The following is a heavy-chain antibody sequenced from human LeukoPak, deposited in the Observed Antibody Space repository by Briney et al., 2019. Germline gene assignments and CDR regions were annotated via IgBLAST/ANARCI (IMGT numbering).Heavy chain of an antibody. D-gene: IGHD5-12*01. J-gene: IGHJ3*02. CDR3: ARDQIVATMIDAFDI. CDR1: GFTVSSYY. CDR2: IYSGGSE. Sequence: GGSLRLSCAASGFTVSSYYMSWVRQAPGKGLEWVSDIYSGGSEYYADCLKGRFNISRDNSKNTRYLQINSRRAGDTAVYYCARDQIVATMIDAFDIWGQGTMVTVSS. V-gene: IGHV3-53*01.